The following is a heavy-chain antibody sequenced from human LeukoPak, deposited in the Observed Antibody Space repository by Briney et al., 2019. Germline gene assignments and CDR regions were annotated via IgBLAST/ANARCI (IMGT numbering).Heavy chain of an antibody. CDR3: ARVPKGGDYPRWYFDY. D-gene: IGHD1-26*01. Sequence: PSGTLSLTCVVSGGSITNTNWWSWVRQPPGKGLEWIGYIYYSGSTNYNPSLKSRVTISVDTSKNQFSLKLSSVTAADTAVYYCARVPKGGDYPRWYFDYWGQGTLDTVSS. CDR2: IYYSGST. CDR1: GGSITNTNW. J-gene: IGHJ4*02. V-gene: IGHV4-4*02.